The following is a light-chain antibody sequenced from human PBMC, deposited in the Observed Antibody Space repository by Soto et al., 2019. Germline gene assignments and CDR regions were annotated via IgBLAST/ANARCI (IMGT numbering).Light chain of an antibody. V-gene: IGKV3-20*01. CDR3: QQYGSLTP. CDR1: QSVGSSY. CDR2: GAS. Sequence: EIVLTQSPGTRSLSPGERVTLSCRASQSVGSSYLAWYQQKPGQAPRLLISGASNRATGIPDRFSGSGSGTDFTLTISRLEPEDFAVYYCQQYGSLTPFGPGTKVDIK. J-gene: IGKJ3*01.